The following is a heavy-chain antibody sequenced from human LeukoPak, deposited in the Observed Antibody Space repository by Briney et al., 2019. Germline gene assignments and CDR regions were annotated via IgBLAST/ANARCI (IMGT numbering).Heavy chain of an antibody. CDR3: ARQAWFGELLFDY. Sequence: PGGSLRLSCAASGFTFSSYSMNWVRQAPGKGLEWVSYISSSSSTIYYADSVKGRFTISRDNAKNSLYLQMSSLRDEDTAVYYCARQAWFGELLFDYWGQGTLVTVSS. CDR1: GFTFSSYS. CDR2: ISSSSSTI. V-gene: IGHV3-48*02. J-gene: IGHJ4*02. D-gene: IGHD3-10*01.